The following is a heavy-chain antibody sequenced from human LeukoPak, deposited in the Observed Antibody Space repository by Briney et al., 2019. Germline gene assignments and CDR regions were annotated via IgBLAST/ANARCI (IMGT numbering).Heavy chain of an antibody. CDR1: GYTFTSYG. J-gene: IGHJ4*02. CDR2: ISAYNGNT. V-gene: IGHV1-18*01. CDR3: AREIYGSGSYYFDY. D-gene: IGHD3-10*01. Sequence: ASVKVSCKASGYTFTSYGISWVRQAPGQGLEWMRWISAYNGNTNYAQKLQGRVTMTTDTSTSTAYMELRSLRSDDTAVYYCAREIYGSGSYYFDYWGQGTLVTVSS.